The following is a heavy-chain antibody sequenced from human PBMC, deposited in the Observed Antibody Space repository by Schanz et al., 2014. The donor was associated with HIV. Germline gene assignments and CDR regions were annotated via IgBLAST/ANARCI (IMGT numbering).Heavy chain of an antibody. V-gene: IGHV3-23*01. CDR3: AKMARSVAANTNFDY. J-gene: IGHJ4*02. CDR1: GFTFSNFA. D-gene: IGHD6-19*01. Sequence: EVQLLESGGRLVQPGGSLRLSCAASGFTFSNFAMSWVRQAPGKGLEWVSSISGSGVSTFYAGSVKGRFAISRDKSKNTLYLQMNSLRVEDTAVYYCAKMARSVAANTNFDYWGQGTLVTVSS. CDR2: ISGSGVST.